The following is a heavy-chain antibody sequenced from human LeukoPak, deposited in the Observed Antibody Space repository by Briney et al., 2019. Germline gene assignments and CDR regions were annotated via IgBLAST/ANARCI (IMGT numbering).Heavy chain of an antibody. Sequence: GGSLRLSCAASGFTVSSNYMSWVRQAPGKGLEWVSVIYSGGSTYYADSVKGRFTISRDNSKNTLYLQMNGLRAEDTAVYYCARAGEEDYDSSGYYFDYWGQGTLVTVSS. J-gene: IGHJ4*02. CDR2: IYSGGST. D-gene: IGHD3-22*01. V-gene: IGHV3-53*01. CDR1: GFTVSSNY. CDR3: ARAGEEDYDSSGYYFDY.